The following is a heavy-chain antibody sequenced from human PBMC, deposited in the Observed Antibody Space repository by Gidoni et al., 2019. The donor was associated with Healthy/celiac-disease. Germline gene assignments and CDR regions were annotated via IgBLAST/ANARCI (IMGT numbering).Heavy chain of an antibody. D-gene: IGHD3-16*02. J-gene: IGHJ3*02. V-gene: IGHV5-51*03. CDR1: GYSFTSYC. Sequence: EVQLVQSGAAVKKPGESLKISCKGSGYSFTSYCIGWVRQMPGEGLEWMGIIYPGDSDTRYRPSFQGQVNISADKSISTAYLQWSSLKASDTAMYYCARKRMREVKGVITNAFDIWGQGTMVTVSS. CDR3: ARKRMREVKGVITNAFDI. CDR2: IYPGDSDT.